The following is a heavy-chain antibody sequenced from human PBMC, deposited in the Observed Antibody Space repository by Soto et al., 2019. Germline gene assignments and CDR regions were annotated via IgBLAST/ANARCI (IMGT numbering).Heavy chain of an antibody. Sequence: EVQLAESGGGLAQPGGSLRLYCAASGFTLSGYAMDWVRQAPGKGLEYVSGISSNGVGTYYANSVQGRFTISRDNSKNTVYLQMGSLRPEDMAVYYCARRARPDFHYMDVWGKGTTVTVS. CDR1: GFTLSGYA. CDR3: ARRARPDFHYMDV. V-gene: IGHV3-64*01. J-gene: IGHJ6*03. CDR2: ISSNGVGT. D-gene: IGHD6-6*01.